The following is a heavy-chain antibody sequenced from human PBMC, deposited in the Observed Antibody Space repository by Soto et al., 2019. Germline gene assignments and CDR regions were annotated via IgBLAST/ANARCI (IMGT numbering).Heavy chain of an antibody. J-gene: IGHJ4*02. CDR1: GFTFSSYS. D-gene: IGHD3-16*01. CDR2: ISSSSSYI. V-gene: IGHV3-21*01. CDR3: ARDSVEMGYFDY. Sequence: EVQLVESGGGLVKPGGSLRLSCAASGFTFSSYSMNWVRQAPGKGLEWVSSISSSSSYIYYADSVKGRFTISGDNAKNSLYLQMNSLRAEDTAVYYCARDSVEMGYFDYWGQGTLVTVSS.